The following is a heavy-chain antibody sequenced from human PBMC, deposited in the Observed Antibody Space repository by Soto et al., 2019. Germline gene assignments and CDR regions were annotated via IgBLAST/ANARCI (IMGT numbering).Heavy chain of an antibody. D-gene: IGHD4-4*01. CDR3: ARTRLQSAFDI. Sequence: SVKVSCKASGGTFSSYTISWVRQAPGQGLEWMGRIIPILGIANYAQKFQGRVTITADKSTSTAYMELSSLSSEDTAVYYCARTRLQSAFDIWSQGTMVTVSS. V-gene: IGHV1-69*02. J-gene: IGHJ3*02. CDR2: IIPILGIA. CDR1: GGTFSSYT.